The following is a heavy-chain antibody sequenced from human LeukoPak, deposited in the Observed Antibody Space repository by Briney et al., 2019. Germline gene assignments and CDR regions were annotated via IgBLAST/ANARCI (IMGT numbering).Heavy chain of an antibody. CDR2: ISSSGNTI. J-gene: IGHJ4*02. V-gene: IGHV3-48*03. CDR1: GLTFSSYD. Sequence: GGSLRLFCAASGLTFSSYDMNWVRQASGKGLEWVSYISSSGNTIYYADSVKGRFTISRDNAKNSLYLQMSRPRAEDTAGYYCARRSSRSFDYWGQGTLVTVSS. CDR3: ARRSSRSFDY. D-gene: IGHD2/OR15-2a*01.